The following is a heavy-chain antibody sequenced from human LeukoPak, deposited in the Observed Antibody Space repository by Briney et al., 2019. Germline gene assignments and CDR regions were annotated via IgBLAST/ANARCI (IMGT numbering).Heavy chain of an antibody. CDR3: AKMNGYMDV. Sequence: PGGSLRLSCTASGFTFSSSAITWVRQAPGRGLEWVSGISGSGSGTYYADFVKGRFTISRDNYKNTMYLEMNSLRAEDTAVYYCAKMNGYMDVWGKGTTVTVSS. CDR1: GFTFSSSA. CDR2: ISGSGSGT. D-gene: IGHD1-1*01. J-gene: IGHJ6*03. V-gene: IGHV3-23*01.